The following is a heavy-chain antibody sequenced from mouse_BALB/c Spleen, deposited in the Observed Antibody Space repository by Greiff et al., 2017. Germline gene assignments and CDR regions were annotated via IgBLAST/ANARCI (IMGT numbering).Heavy chain of an antibody. CDR1: GYSITSGYS. Sequence: VQLQQSGPDLVKPSQSLSLTCTVTGYSITSGYSLHWIRQFPGNKLEWMGYIHYSGSTNYNPSLKSRISITRDTSKNQFFLQLNSVTTEDTATYYCASGSSYEYFDYWGQGTTLTVSS. D-gene: IGHD1-1*01. CDR3: ASGSSYEYFDY. J-gene: IGHJ2*01. V-gene: IGHV3-1*02. CDR2: IHYSGST.